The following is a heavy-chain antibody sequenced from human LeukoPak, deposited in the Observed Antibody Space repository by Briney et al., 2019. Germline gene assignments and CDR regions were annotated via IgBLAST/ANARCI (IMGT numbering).Heavy chain of an antibody. CDR1: GGTFSSYA. V-gene: IGHV1-69*10. D-gene: IGHD6-13*01. J-gene: IGHJ4*02. CDR3: ARGYHDVGIAAL. CDR2: IIPILGIA. Sequence: SVKVPCKASGGTFSSYAISWVRQAPGQGLEWMGGIIPILGIANYARKFQGRVTITADKSTSTAYMELSSLRSEDTAVYYCARGYHDVGIAALWGQGTLVTVSS.